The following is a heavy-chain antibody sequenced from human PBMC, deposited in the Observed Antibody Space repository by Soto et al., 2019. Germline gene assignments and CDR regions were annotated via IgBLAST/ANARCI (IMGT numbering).Heavy chain of an antibody. Sequence: EVQLLESGGGLVQPGGSLRLSCAASGFTFSSYAMSWVRQAPGKGLEWVSSISSSSSYIYYADSVKGRFTISRDNAKNSLYLQMNSLRAEDTAVYYCARGTTQLSYGMDVWGQGTTVTVSS. D-gene: IGHD1-7*01. CDR3: ARGTTQLSYGMDV. J-gene: IGHJ6*02. CDR1: GFTFSSYA. V-gene: IGHV3-21*01. CDR2: ISSSSSYI.